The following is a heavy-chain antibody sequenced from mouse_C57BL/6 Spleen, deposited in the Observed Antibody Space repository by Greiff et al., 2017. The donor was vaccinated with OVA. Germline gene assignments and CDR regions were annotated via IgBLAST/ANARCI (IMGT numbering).Heavy chain of an antibody. CDR1: GYAFSSYW. J-gene: IGHJ4*01. CDR2: IYPGDGDT. V-gene: IGHV1-80*01. D-gene: IGHD2-3*01. Sequence: QVQLQQSGAELVKPGASVKISCKASGYAFSSYWMHWVKQRPGQGLEWIGQIYPGDGDTNYNGKFKGKATLTADKSSSTAYMQLSSLTSEDSAVYFGARGSYEEYYAMDYWGQGTSVTVSA. CDR3: ARGSYEEYYAMDY.